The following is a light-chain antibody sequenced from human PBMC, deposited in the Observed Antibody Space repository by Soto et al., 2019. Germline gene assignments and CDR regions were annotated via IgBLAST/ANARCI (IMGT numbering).Light chain of an antibody. Sequence: DIVMTQSPDSLAVSLGERATINCKSSQSVLYSPNNKNSLAWYQQKPGQPPKLLIYWASTRESGVPDRFSGGGSGLDFSLTISSVQADDAAIYYCQQDYNTLGTFGQGTKVEIK. CDR3: QQDYNTLGT. CDR1: QSVLYSPNNKNS. J-gene: IGKJ1*01. CDR2: WAS. V-gene: IGKV4-1*01.